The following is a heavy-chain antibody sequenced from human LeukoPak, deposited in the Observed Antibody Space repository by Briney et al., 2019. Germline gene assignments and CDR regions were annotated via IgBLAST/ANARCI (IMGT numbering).Heavy chain of an antibody. J-gene: IGHJ4*02. V-gene: IGHV3-7*01. D-gene: IGHD2-15*01. Sequence: HSGGSLRLSCATSGFNFSSYWMSWVRQAPGKGLEWVANIEEDGGESYYLDSVKGRFTISRDNAKNSLYLQMNSLRAEDTAVCYCAREGGDIADTGFDYWGQGSLVAVSS. CDR1: GFNFSSYW. CDR3: AREGGDIADTGFDY. CDR2: IEEDGGES.